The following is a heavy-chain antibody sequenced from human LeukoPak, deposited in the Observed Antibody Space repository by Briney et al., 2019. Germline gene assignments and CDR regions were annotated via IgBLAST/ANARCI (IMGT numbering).Heavy chain of an antibody. D-gene: IGHD1-26*01. V-gene: IGHV6-1*01. J-gene: IGHJ3*02. CDR2: TYYRYKWYN. CDR1: GDSVSSNSAA. Sequence: SQTLSLTCAISGDSVSSNSAAWNWIRQSPSRGLEWLVRTYYRYKWYNDHAVSVKSRITLNPDTSKNQFSLQLNSVTPEDTAVYYCAREGGPALGDAFDIWGQGKMVTVSS. CDR3: AREGGPALGDAFDI.